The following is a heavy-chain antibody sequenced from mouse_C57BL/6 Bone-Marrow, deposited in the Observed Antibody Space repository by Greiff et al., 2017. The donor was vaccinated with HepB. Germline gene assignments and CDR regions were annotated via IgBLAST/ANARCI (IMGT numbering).Heavy chain of an antibody. V-gene: IGHV5-6*01. J-gene: IGHJ4*01. D-gene: IGHD2-3*01. CDR3: ARPRWLLRSYYAMDY. Sequence: EVKLVESGGDLVKPGGSLKLSCAASGFTFSSYGMSWVRQTPDKRLEWVATISSGGSYTYYPDSVKGRFTISRDNAKNTLYLQMSSLKSEDTAMYYCARPRWLLRSYYAMDYWGQGTSVTVSS. CDR2: ISSGGSYT. CDR1: GFTFSSYG.